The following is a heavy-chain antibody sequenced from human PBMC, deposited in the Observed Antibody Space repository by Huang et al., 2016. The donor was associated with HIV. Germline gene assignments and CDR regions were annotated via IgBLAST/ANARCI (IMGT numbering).Heavy chain of an antibody. D-gene: IGHD3-3*01. Sequence: QVQLVESGGGVVQPGGSLRLSCTASGFTFGSFGMHWVRQVPGKGLEWVAFIRYDGNNYYYADSVRDRFTISRDNSKDTLYLQMNRLRPDDSAVYYCAKDLTYTFGRHFDYWGRGTLVTVSS. J-gene: IGHJ4*02. V-gene: IGHV3-30*02. CDR3: AKDLTYTFGRHFDY. CDR2: IRYDGNNY. CDR1: GFTFGSFG.